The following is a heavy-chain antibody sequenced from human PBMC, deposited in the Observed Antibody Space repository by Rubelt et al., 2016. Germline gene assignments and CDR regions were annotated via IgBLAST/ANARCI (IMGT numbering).Heavy chain of an antibody. J-gene: IGHJ4*02. V-gene: IGHV4-34*01. D-gene: IGHD3-22*01. CDR2: INHSGST. CDR3: ARGKEGLGVTMMDY. CDR1: GGSFSGYY. Sequence: QVQLQQWGAGLLKPSETLSLTCAVYGGSFSGYYWSWIRQPPGKGLEWIGEINHSGSTNYNPSLKSRVTIAVDTSKNQFSLKLSSVTAAHTAVYYCARGKEGLGVTMMDYWGQGTLVTVSS.